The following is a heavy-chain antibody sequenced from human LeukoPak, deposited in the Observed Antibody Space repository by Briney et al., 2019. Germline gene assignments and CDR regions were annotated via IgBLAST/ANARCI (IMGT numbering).Heavy chain of an antibody. CDR2: ISGSGGST. CDR3: AKSHGDYVYYYYYYYMDV. Sequence: GGSLRLSCAASGFTFSSYGMSWVRQAPGKGLEWVSAISGSGGSTYYADSVKGRFTISRDNSKNTLYLQMNSLRAEDTAVYYCAKSHGDYVYYYYYYYMDVWGKGTTVTISS. CDR1: GFTFSSYG. D-gene: IGHD4-17*01. V-gene: IGHV3-23*01. J-gene: IGHJ6*03.